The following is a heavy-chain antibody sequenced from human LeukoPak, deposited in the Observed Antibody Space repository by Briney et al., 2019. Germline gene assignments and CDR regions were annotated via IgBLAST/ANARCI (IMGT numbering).Heavy chain of an antibody. D-gene: IGHD3-10*01. Sequence: SVKVSCKASGGTFSSYAISWVRQAPGQGLEWMGGIIPIFGTANYAQTFQGRVTITADESTSTAYMELSSLRSEDTAVYFCAVAASGIFCYWGQGTLVTVSS. CDR2: IIPIFGTA. CDR3: AVAASGIFCY. CDR1: GGTFSSYA. J-gene: IGHJ4*02. V-gene: IGHV1-69*01.